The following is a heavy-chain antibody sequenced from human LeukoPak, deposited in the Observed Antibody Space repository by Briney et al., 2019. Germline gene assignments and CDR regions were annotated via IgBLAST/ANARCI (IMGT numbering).Heavy chain of an antibody. D-gene: IGHD1-1*01. CDR1: RYTLTELS. J-gene: IGHJ3*02. CDR3: ATDGGTTGTTSAFDI. CDR2: FDPEDGET. Sequence: ASVKVSCKVSRYTLTELSMHWGRQAPGKGLEWMGGFDPEDGETIYAQKFQGRVTMTEDTSTDTAYMELSSLRSEDTAVYYCATDGGTTGTTSAFDIWGQGTMVTVSS. V-gene: IGHV1-24*01.